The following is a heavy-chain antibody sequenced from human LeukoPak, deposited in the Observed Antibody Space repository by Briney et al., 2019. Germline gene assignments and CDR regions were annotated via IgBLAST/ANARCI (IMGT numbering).Heavy chain of an antibody. Sequence: KPSETLSLTCTVSGGSISSYYWSWIRQPPGKGLEWIGYIYYSGSTNYNPSLKSRVTMSVDTSKNQFSLKLSSVTAADTAVYYCARDRGNWFDPWGQGTLVTVSS. D-gene: IGHD3-10*01. J-gene: IGHJ5*02. CDR1: GGSISSYY. V-gene: IGHV4-59*12. CDR2: IYYSGST. CDR3: ARDRGNWFDP.